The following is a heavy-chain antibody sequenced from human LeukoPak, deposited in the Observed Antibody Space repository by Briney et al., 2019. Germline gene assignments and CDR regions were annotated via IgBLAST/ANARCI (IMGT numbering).Heavy chain of an antibody. CDR2: ISAYNGNT. CDR1: GYTFTSYG. D-gene: IGHD6-19*01. Sequence: AAVKVSCKASGYTFTSYGIRWVRQAPGQGLEWMGWISAYNGNTNYAQKLQGRVTMTTDTSTSTAYMGLRSLRSDDTAVHYRARDRVAGTLGNDYWGQGTLVTVSS. J-gene: IGHJ4*02. V-gene: IGHV1-18*01. CDR3: ARDRVAGTLGNDY.